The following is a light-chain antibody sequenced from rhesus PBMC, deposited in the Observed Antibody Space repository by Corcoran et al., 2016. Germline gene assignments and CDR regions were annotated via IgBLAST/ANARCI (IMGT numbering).Light chain of an antibody. J-gene: IGKJ1*01. V-gene: IGKV3-53*02. Sequence: QVILTQSPATLSLSPGERATLSCRASQSVSSSLAWYQQKPGQAPRRLIFGASSRATGSPDRFSGSGSGKEFTLTISSLEPEDFAVYYCQKYSSSWTFGQGTKVEIK. CDR3: QKYSSSWT. CDR2: GAS. CDR1: QSVSSS.